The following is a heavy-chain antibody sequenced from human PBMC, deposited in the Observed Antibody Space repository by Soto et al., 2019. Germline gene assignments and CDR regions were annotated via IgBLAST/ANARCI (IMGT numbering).Heavy chain of an antibody. CDR1: GFTFSSYG. CDR3: ARDTVATIRWTFDY. V-gene: IGHV3-33*01. J-gene: IGHJ4*02. D-gene: IGHD5-12*01. Sequence: PGGSLRLSCAASGFTFSSYGMHWVRQAPGKGLEWVAVIWYDGSNKYYADSVKGRFTISRDNSKNTLYLQMNSLRDEDTAVYYCARDTVATIRWTFDYWGQGTLVTVSS. CDR2: IWYDGSNK.